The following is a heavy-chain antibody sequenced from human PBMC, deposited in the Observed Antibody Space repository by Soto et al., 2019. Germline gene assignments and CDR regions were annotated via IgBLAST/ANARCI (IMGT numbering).Heavy chain of an antibody. V-gene: IGHV1-69*13. Sequence: SVKVSCKASGGTFSSYAISWVRQAPGQGLEWMGGIIPIFGTANYAQKFQGRVTITADESTSTAYMELSSLRSEDTAVYYCARDSSPDYYYYYGMDVWGQGTTVTVSS. CDR2: IIPIFGTA. CDR3: ARDSSPDYYYYYGMDV. CDR1: GGTFSSYA. J-gene: IGHJ6*02.